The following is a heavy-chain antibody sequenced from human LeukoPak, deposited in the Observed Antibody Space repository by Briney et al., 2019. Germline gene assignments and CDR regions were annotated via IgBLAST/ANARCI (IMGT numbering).Heavy chain of an antibody. J-gene: IGHJ4*02. CDR2: ITGSGDTT. V-gene: IGHV3-23*01. CDR3: VKDYSTIPAAANPLFDY. Sequence: GGSLRLSCEASGFTFSSYAVTWVRQAPGKGLEWVSGITGSGDTTFYADSVKGRFTVSRDNSKNTLYLQMHSLRAEDTAVYYCVKDYSTIPAAANPLFDYWGQGTLVTVSS. CDR1: GFTFSSYA. D-gene: IGHD6-13*01.